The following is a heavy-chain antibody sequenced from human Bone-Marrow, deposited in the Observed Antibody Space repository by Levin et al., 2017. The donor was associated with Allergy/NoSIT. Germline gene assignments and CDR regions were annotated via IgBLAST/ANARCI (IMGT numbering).Heavy chain of an antibody. CDR2: IYSDGTT. J-gene: IGHJ3*01. CDR1: GFTVNNNY. D-gene: IGHD2-2*01. V-gene: IGHV3-53*01. CDR3: ARNPGAVPTTS. Sequence: GGSLRLSCAASGFTVNNNYMIWVRQAPGKGLEWVSQIYSDGTTHFADSVKGRFAISRDSSKNTMYLQMNSLRPEDTAMYYCARNPGAVPTTSWGRGTMVTVSS.